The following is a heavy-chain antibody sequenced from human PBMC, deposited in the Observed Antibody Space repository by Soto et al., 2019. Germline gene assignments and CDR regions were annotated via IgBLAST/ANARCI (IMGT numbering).Heavy chain of an antibody. D-gene: IGHD3-10*01. CDR1: GDSISRYY. V-gene: IGHV4-59*01. CDR3: ARDQGVEFLKGSGMGV. Sequence: QVQLRESGPGLVKPSETLSLTCTVSGDSISRYYWSWIRLSPGKGLECFGYIYYSGEINYNPSVKSRVTISVDRTKSQFSLKLSSVTAADTAVYYCARDQGVEFLKGSGMGVWGQGTAVTVSS. CDR2: IYYSGEI. J-gene: IGHJ6*02.